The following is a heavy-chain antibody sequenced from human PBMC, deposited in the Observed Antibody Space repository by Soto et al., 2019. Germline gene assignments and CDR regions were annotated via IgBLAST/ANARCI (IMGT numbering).Heavy chain of an antibody. Sequence: GASVKVSCKASGYTFTSYGISWVRQAPGQGLEWMGWISAYNGNTNYAQKLQGRVTMTTDTSTSTAYMELRSLRSDDTAVYYCARALNWLRLPTYYYYMDVWGKGTTVTVSS. CDR2: ISAYNGNT. V-gene: IGHV1-18*01. CDR1: GYTFTSYG. D-gene: IGHD5-12*01. J-gene: IGHJ6*03. CDR3: ARALNWLRLPTYYYYMDV.